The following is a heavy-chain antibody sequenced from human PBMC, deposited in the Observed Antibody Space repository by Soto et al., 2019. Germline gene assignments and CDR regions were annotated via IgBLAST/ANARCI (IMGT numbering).Heavy chain of an antibody. J-gene: IGHJ4*02. D-gene: IGHD4-17*01. CDR1: GFTFSSYA. V-gene: IGHV3-23*01. CDR2: ISRSGGST. Sequence: EVQLLDSGGGLVQPGGSLRLSCAASGFTFSSYAMIWVRQAPGKGLEWVSAISRSGGSTYYADSVKGRFTISRDNSKNRLYMQMNSLRAADAAVYYCANAPVHNYGDYGWGQGTLVTVSS. CDR3: ANAPVHNYGDYG.